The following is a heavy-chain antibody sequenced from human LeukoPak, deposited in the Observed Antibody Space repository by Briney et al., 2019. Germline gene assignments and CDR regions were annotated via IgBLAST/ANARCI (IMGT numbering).Heavy chain of an antibody. CDR1: GYSFTSYW. J-gene: IGHJ4*02. CDR2: IYPGDSVT. CDR3: ARTVEMATIVGYFDY. Sequence: GGSLRLSCKVSGYSFTSYWIGWVRQMAGKGLEWMGIIYPGDSVTRYSPSFQGQVTISADKSISTDYLQWSSLKASDTAMYYCARTVEMATIVGYFDYWGQGTLVTVSS. D-gene: IGHD5-24*01. V-gene: IGHV5-51*01.